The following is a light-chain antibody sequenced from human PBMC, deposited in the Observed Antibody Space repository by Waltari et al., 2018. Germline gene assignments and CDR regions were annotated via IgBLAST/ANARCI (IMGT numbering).Light chain of an antibody. CDR2: AAS. J-gene: IGKJ1*01. CDR1: QSISSY. V-gene: IGKV1-39*01. Sequence: DIQMTQSPSSLSASVGDRVTITCRASQSISSYLNWYQQKPGKAPKLLSYAASSLQSGVPSRFSGSGSGTDFNLTISSLQPEDFATYYCQEYSQATSTFGQGTKVEVK. CDR3: QEYSQATST.